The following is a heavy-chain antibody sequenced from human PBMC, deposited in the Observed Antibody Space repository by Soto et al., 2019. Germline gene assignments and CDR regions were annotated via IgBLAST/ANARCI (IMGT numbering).Heavy chain of an antibody. CDR3: AAASSSPYGYYYYGMDV. CDR1: GFTFTSSA. J-gene: IGHJ6*02. CDR2: IVVGSGNT. V-gene: IGHV1-58*01. Sequence: ASVKVSCKASGFTFTSSAVQWVRQARGQRLEWIGWIVVGSGNTNYAQKFQERVTITRDMSTSTAYMELSSLRSEDTAVYYCAAASSSPYGYYYYGMDVWGQGTTVTVSS. D-gene: IGHD6-13*01.